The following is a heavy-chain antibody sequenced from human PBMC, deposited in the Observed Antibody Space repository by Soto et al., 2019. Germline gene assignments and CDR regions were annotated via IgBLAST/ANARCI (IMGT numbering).Heavy chain of an antibody. CDR3: ERSPYGSSTSPFDP. V-gene: IGHV1-18*04. CDR2: ISAYNGNT. CDR1: GYTFTSYG. Sequence: QVQLVQSGAEVKKPGASVKVSCKASGYTFTSYGISWVRQAPGQGLEWMGWISAYNGNTNYAKKLKGRGTMTTYTSTSTDYMELRSLRSDDTAVYYCERSPYGSSTSPFDPWGQGTLVTVSS. J-gene: IGHJ5*02. D-gene: IGHD6-6*01.